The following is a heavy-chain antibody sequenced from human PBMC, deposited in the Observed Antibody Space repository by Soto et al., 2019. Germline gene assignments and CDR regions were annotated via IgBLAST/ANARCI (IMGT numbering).Heavy chain of an antibody. J-gene: IGHJ5*01. CDR1: GGSISDSF. Sequence: PSETLSLTCTVSGGSISDSFWTWIRQPPGKRLEWIGYINNYNTSRKSRVTISVDTSKNQFSLRLSSVTSAETAVYCGARGVGSSGWFDSWGQGTLVTVSS. D-gene: IGHD6-25*01. V-gene: IGHV4-59*13. CDR2: IN. CDR3: ARGVGSSGWFDS.